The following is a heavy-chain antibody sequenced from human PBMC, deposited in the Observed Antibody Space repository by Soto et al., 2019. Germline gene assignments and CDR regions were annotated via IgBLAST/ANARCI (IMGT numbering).Heavy chain of an antibody. V-gene: IGHV4-30-2*01. CDR1: GGSISSGGYS. CDR2: IYHSGST. CDR3: ARGRMTTVVTQDAFDI. J-gene: IGHJ3*02. Sequence: SETLSLTCAVSGGSISSGGYSWSWIRQPPGKGLEWIGYIYHSGSTYYNPSLKSRVTISVDRSKNQFSLKLGSVTAADTAVYYCARGRMTTVVTQDAFDIWGQGTMVTVSS. D-gene: IGHD4-17*01.